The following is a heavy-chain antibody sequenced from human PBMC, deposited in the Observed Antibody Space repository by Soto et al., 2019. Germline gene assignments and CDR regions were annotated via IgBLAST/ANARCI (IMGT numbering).Heavy chain of an antibody. CDR3: ARGALVVTAIQGYYGMDV. J-gene: IGHJ6*02. CDR2: IIPIFGTA. Sequence: SVKVSCKASGGTFSSYAISWVRQAPGQGLEWMGGIIPIFGTANYAQKFQGRVTITADESTSTAYMELSSLRSEDTAVYYCARGALVVTAIQGYYGMDVWGQGTTVTVSS. CDR1: GGTFSSYA. V-gene: IGHV1-69*13. D-gene: IGHD2-21*02.